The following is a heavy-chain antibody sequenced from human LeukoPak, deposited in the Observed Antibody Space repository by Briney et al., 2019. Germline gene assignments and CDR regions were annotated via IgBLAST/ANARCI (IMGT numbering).Heavy chain of an antibody. CDR3: ARDFYGSGSLDNDY. Sequence: ASVKVSCKASGYTFTGYYMHWVRQAPGQGLEWMGWINPNSGGTNYAQKFQGRVTMTRDTSISTAYMELSRLRSDDTAVYYCARDFYGSGSLDNDYWGQGTLVTVSS. V-gene: IGHV1-2*02. CDR1: GYTFTGYY. J-gene: IGHJ4*02. D-gene: IGHD3-10*01. CDR2: INPNSGGT.